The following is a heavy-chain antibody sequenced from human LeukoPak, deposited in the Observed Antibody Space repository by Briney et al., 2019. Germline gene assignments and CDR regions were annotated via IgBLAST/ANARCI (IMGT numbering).Heavy chain of an antibody. D-gene: IGHD6-13*01. J-gene: IGHJ4*02. CDR1: GFTVSSNY. CDR2: IYSGGST. CDR3: ARLYSSSWSMWY. Sequence: GKSLRLSCAASGFTVSSNYMSWVRQAPGKGLEWVSVIYSGGSTYYADSVKGRFTISRDNSKNMLYLQMNSLRAEDTAVYYCARLYSSSWSMWYWGQGTLVTVSS. V-gene: IGHV3-53*01.